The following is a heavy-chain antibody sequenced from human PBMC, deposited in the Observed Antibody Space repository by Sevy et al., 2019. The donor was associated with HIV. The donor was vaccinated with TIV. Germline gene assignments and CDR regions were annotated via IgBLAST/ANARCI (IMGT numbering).Heavy chain of an antibody. CDR3: ARGGVVDWFDP. Sequence: GGSLRLSCAASGFTLSSYAMHWVRQAPGKGLEWVAVISYDGSNKYYADSVKGRFTISRDNSKNTLYLQMNSLRAEDTAVYYCARGGVVDWFDPWGQGTLVTVSS. CDR2: ISYDGSNK. V-gene: IGHV3-30*04. CDR1: GFTLSSYA. J-gene: IGHJ5*02. D-gene: IGHD2-15*01.